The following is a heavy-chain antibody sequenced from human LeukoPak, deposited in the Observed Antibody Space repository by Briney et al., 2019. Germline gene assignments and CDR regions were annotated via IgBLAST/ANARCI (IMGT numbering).Heavy chain of an antibody. CDR2: ISHTGSTM. V-gene: IGHV3-48*04. J-gene: IGHJ4*02. D-gene: IGHD2-2*01. CDR1: GFSFSIYS. CDR3: ARDQYPFDY. Sequence: GGSLRLSCAASGFSFSIYSLNWVRQAPGKGLEWVSYISHTGSTMSYADSVKGRFTISRDNAKNSLYLQMNSLRAEDTAVYYCARDQYPFDYWGQGTLVTVSS.